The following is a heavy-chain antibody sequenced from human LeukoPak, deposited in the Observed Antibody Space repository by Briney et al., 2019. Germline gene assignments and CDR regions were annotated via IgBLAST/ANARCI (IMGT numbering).Heavy chain of an antibody. V-gene: IGHV4-34*01. J-gene: IGHJ6*02. CDR2: INHSGST. CDR3: ARMRHLWLPSYGMDV. CDR1: GGSFSGYY. D-gene: IGHD5-18*01. Sequence: SETLSLTCAVYGGSFSGYYWSWIRQPPGKGLEWIGEINHSGSTNYNPSLKSRVTISVDTSKNQFSLKLSSVTAADTAVYYCARMRHLWLPSYGMDVWGQGTTVTVSS.